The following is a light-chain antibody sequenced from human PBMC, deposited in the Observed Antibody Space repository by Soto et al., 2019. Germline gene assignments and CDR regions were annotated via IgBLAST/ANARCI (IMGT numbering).Light chain of an antibody. CDR3: QHYTSHSRT. V-gene: IGKV1-5*03. Sequence: RVTQARTTLSASVEESVTITCGASQTISSWLAWYQQKPGKAPKLLIYKASSLESGVPSRFSGSGSGTEFTLTISSLQPDDFATYYCQHYTSHSRTFSHGAKVDIK. CDR2: KAS. CDR1: QTISSW. J-gene: IGKJ1*01.